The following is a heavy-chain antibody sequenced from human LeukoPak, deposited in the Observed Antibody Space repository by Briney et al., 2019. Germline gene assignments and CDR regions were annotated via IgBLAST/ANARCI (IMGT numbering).Heavy chain of an antibody. CDR3: AREYRGVTAMRYDY. CDR2: IKQDGSEK. V-gene: IGHV3-7*01. Sequence: GGSLRLSCAASGSTFSSYWMSWVRQAPGKGLEWVANIKQDGSEKYYVDSVKGRFTISRDNAKNSLYLQMNSLRAEDTAVYYCAREYRGVTAMRYDYWGQGTLVTVSS. CDR1: GSTFSSYW. J-gene: IGHJ4*02. D-gene: IGHD2-21*02.